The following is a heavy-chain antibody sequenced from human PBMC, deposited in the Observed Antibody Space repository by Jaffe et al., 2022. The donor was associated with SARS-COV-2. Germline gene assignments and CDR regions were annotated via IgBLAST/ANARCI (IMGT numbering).Heavy chain of an antibody. CDR1: GFTFSTYA. J-gene: IGHJ3*02. CDR3: TSQGLI. Sequence: EVQLVESGGGLLQPGGSLRLSCTTSGFTFSTYAMSWVRQAPGKGLEWVSGISDDGDSSNYADSVKGRFTISRDNFKNTVYLQMNSLRAEDTAVYYCTSQGLIWGQGTMVSVSS. V-gene: IGHV3-23*04. CDR2: ISDDGDSS.